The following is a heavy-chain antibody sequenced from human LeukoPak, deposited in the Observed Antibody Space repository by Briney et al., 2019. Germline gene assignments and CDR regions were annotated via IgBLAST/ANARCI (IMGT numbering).Heavy chain of an antibody. CDR3: ARLAAAGTGFDY. CDR2: IYYSGST. J-gene: IGHJ4*02. CDR1: GGSIGSYY. V-gene: IGHV4-59*08. Sequence: SETLSLTCTVSGGSIGSYYWSWIRQPPGKGLEWIGYIYYSGSTNYNPSLKSRVTISVDTSKNQFSLKLSSVTAADTAVYYCARLAAAGTGFDYWGQGTLVTVSS. D-gene: IGHD6-13*01.